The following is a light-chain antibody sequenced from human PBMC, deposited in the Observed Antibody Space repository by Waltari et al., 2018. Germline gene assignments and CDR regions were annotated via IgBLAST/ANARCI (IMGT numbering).Light chain of an antibody. Sequence: DIQMTQSPSSLSASVGDTVTITCRASQSISILLAWYQQKPGKAPKVLIYRASTLQRWVPSRFSGCGAGTEFTLTISSLQPEDFATYYRLQSSSSPRTFGQGTKVEIK. J-gene: IGKJ1*01. CDR1: QSISIL. CDR2: RAS. CDR3: LQSSSSPRT. V-gene: IGKV1-5*03.